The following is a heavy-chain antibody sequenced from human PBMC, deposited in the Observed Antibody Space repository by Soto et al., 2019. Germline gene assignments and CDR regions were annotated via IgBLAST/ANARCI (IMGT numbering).Heavy chain of an antibody. CDR1: GFTFSSYW. Sequence: PGGTLRLACAASGFTFSSYWMSGVRQAPGKALEWVANIKQDRSEKYYLDSVKGRFTISSATAKNSLYLQMNILRAEDTAVYYCARDRYSYYVFWSGSLPYYYYGMDVWGQGTTVTVSS. CDR2: IKQDRSEK. V-gene: IGHV3-7*01. CDR3: ARDRYSYYVFWSGSLPYYYYGMDV. J-gene: IGHJ6*02. D-gene: IGHD3-3*01.